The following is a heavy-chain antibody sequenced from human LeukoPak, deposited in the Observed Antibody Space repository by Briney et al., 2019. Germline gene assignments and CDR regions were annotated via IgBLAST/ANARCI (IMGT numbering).Heavy chain of an antibody. CDR3: TTVGCSSTSCYIDY. V-gene: IGHV3-15*04. D-gene: IGHD2-2*01. J-gene: IGHJ4*02. Sequence: PGGSLRLSGAASGFTFTNALMSWVRQAPGKGLEWVGRIESKTDGGTADYAAPVKGRFTISRDDSKNTLYLQMNSLKTEDPAVYYCTTVGCSSTSCYIDYWGQGTLVPVSS. CDR2: IESKTDGGTA. CDR1: GFTFTNAL.